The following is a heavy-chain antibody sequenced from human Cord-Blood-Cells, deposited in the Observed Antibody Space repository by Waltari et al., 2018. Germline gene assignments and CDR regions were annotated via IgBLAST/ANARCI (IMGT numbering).Heavy chain of an antibody. D-gene: IGHD3-10*01. CDR1: GFTFSSYA. V-gene: IGHV3-30*04. J-gene: IGHJ4*02. Sequence: QVQLVESGGGVVQPGRSLRLSCAASGFTFSSYAMHWVRQAPGRGLEGVAVISYDGRIKYNPDSVKGGLTNSRDKSRISLYLRMNSLRAEDTAVYYCARDYYGSGSYFDYWGQGTLVTVSS. CDR2: ISYDGRIK. CDR3: ARDYYGSGSYFDY.